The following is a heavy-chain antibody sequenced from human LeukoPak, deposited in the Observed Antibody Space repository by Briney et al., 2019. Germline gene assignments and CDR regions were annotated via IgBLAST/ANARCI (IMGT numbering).Heavy chain of an antibody. J-gene: IGHJ4*02. CDR2: ISSSSYI. Sequence: GGSLRLSCAASGFTFSSYSMNWVRQAPGKGLEWVSSISSSSYIYYADSVKGRFTISRDNAKNSLYLQMNSLRAEDTAVYYCARADYDSSGYYHYYFDYWGQGTLVTVSS. CDR3: ARADYDSSGYYHYYFDY. CDR1: GFTFSSYS. D-gene: IGHD3-22*01. V-gene: IGHV3-21*01.